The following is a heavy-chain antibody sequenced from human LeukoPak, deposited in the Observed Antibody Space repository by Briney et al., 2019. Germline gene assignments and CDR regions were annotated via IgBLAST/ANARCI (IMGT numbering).Heavy chain of an antibody. V-gene: IGHV3-7*01. CDR3: ARPPGRYFDWLNDY. J-gene: IGHJ4*02. CDR1: GFTFSSYW. D-gene: IGHD3-9*01. Sequence: PGGSPRLSCAASGFTFSSYWMSWVRQAPGKGLEWVANIKQDGSEKYYVDSVKGRFTISRDNAKNSLYLQMNSLRAEDTAVYYCARPPGRYFDWLNDYWGQGTLVTVSS. CDR2: IKQDGSEK.